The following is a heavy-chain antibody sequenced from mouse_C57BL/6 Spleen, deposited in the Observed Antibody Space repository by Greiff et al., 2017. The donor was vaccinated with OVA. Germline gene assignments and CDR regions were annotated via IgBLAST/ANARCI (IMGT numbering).Heavy chain of an antibody. D-gene: IGHD2-3*01. Sequence: VQLQQSGPELVKPGASVKISCKASGYTFTDYYMNWVKQSHGKSLEWIGDINPNNGGTSYNQKFKGKATLTVDKSSSTAYMELRSLTSEDSAVYYCARRIYDGYYVGFAYWGQGTLVTVSA. CDR1: GYTFTDYY. J-gene: IGHJ3*01. CDR2: INPNNGGT. CDR3: ARRIYDGYYVGFAY. V-gene: IGHV1-26*01.